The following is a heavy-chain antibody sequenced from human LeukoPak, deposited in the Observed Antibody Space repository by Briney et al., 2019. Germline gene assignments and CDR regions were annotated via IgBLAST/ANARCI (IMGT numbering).Heavy chain of an antibody. D-gene: IGHD6-13*01. CDR2: IYYSGST. J-gene: IGHJ1*01. CDR3: ARSDLYSSRLGFQH. V-gene: IGHV4-39*06. CDR1: GGSISSSSYY. Sequence: SETLSLTCTVSGGSISSSSYYWGWIRQPPGKGLEWIGSIYYSGSTYYNPSLKSRVTISVDTSKNQFPLKLSSVTAADTAVYYCARSDLYSSRLGFQHWGQGTLVTVSS.